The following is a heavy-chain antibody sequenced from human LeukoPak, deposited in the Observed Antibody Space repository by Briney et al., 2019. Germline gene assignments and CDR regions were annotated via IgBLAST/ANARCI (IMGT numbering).Heavy chain of an antibody. CDR3: ARNAGSYLEFAP. CDR1: GYTFSTYG. J-gene: IGHJ5*02. V-gene: IGHV1-18*01. Sequence: ASVKVSYKTSGYTFSTYGLSWVRQAPGQGLEWMGWISGNSGKTHYAQKFQDRVTLTTDTSSTTAFMELRSLRSDDTAMYYCARNAGSYLEFAPWGQGALVTVSS. CDR2: ISGNSGKT. D-gene: IGHD1-26*01.